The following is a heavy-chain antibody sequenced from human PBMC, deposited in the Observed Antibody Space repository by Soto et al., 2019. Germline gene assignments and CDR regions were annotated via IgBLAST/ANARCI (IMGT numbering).Heavy chain of an antibody. CDR1: GGSISSSNW. D-gene: IGHD6-6*01. V-gene: IGHV4-4*02. CDR3: VRGIAARRPNWCDP. Sequence: SETLSLTCAVSGGSISSSNWWSWVRQPPGKGLEWIGEIYHSGSTNYNPSLKSRVSISVDKSKNQFSLKLRSVTAADTAVYFCVRGIAARRPNWCDPRGRGTLVTVAS. J-gene: IGHJ5*02. CDR2: IYHSGST.